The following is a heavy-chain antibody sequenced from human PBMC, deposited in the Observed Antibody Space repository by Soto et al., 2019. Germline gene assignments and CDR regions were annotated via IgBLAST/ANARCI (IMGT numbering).Heavy chain of an antibody. Sequence: ASVKVSCKASGYTFTSYGISWVRQAPGQGLEWMGRISAYNGNTNYAQKLQGRVTMTTDTSTSTAYMELRSLRSDDTAVYDCARSVYYYDSSGYYYRESDFDYWGQGTLVTVSS. CDR2: ISAYNGNT. CDR1: GYTFTSYG. CDR3: ARSVYYYDSSGYYYRESDFDY. V-gene: IGHV1-18*01. D-gene: IGHD3-22*01. J-gene: IGHJ4*02.